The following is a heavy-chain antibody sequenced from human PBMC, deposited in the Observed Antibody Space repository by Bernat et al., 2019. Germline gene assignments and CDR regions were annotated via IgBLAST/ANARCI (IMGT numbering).Heavy chain of an antibody. D-gene: IGHD4-17*01. CDR1: GYTFTSYA. CDR2: INAGSANT. J-gene: IGHJ5*02. V-gene: IGHV1-3*01. Sequence: QVQLVQSGAEVKKPGASVKVSCKGSGYTFTSYAVHWVRQAPGQGLEWMGWINAGSANTIYSENFQGRVTITRDTSASTAYMELSSLRSEDTAVYYCARARSTSTEASWFDPWGQGTLVTVSS. CDR3: ARARSTSTEASWFDP.